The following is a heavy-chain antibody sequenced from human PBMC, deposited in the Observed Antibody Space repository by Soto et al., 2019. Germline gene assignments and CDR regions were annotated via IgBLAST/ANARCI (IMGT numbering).Heavy chain of an antibody. D-gene: IGHD3-10*01. Sequence: QVQLVQSGAEVKKPWSAVKVSCKASGGTFRSYTLSWVRQAPGQGLEWMGRIIPILGIENYAQKFQGRVTITADKSTSTAYMELSSLRSEDTALYYCARDGTYYYGSGSYYNVSNFDYWGQGTLVTVSS. CDR2: IIPILGIE. CDR3: ARDGTYYYGSGSYYNVSNFDY. CDR1: GGTFRSYT. J-gene: IGHJ4*02. V-gene: IGHV1-69*08.